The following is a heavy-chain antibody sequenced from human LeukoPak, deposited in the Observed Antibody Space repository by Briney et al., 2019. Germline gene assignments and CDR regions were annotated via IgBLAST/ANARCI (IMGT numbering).Heavy chain of an antibody. CDR1: GYTFTNYD. CDR3: ARAPPVRGVITYYFDY. Sequence: APVSVSCKASGYTFTNYDINWVRQAPGQGLEWMGWMNPNSGNTGYAQKFQGRVTMTRNTSISTAYMELSSLRSEDTAVYHCARAPPVRGVITYYFDYWGQGTLVTVSS. CDR2: MNPNSGNT. V-gene: IGHV1-8*01. J-gene: IGHJ4*02. D-gene: IGHD3-10*01.